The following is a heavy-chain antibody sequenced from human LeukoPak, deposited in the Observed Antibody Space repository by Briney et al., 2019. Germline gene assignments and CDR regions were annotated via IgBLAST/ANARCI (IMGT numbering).Heavy chain of an antibody. V-gene: IGHV4-34*01. D-gene: IGHD2-21*02. CDR1: GGSFSGYY. J-gene: IGHJ6*03. CDR3: ARCDGYCYYYMDV. CDR2: INHSGST. Sequence: PSEILSLTCAVYGGSFSGYYWSWIRQPPGKGLEWIGEINHSGSTNYNPSLKSRVTISVDTSKNQFSLKLSSVTAADTAVYYCARCDGYCYYYMDVWGKGTTVTVSS.